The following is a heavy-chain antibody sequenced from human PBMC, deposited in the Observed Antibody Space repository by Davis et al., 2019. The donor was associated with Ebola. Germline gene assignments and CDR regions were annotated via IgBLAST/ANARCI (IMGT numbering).Heavy chain of an antibody. V-gene: IGHV1-46*03. CDR3: ARDGADYYDSRGLRYIHH. Sequence: ASVKVSCKASGYTFTTYYIHWVRQAPGQGLEWMGLINPSGGTTSYAQKFQGRVTMTRDTSTSTVYMELSGLRSEDTAVYYCARDGADYYDSRGLRYIHHWGQGTLVTVSS. D-gene: IGHD3-22*01. CDR1: GYTFTTYY. J-gene: IGHJ1*01. CDR2: INPSGGTT.